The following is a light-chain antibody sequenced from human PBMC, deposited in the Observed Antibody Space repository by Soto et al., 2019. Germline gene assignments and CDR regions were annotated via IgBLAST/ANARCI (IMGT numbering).Light chain of an antibody. Sequence: QSALTQPRSVSGSPGQSGTISCNGTSSAIRGYDHVSWYQHHPGKAPKLMIYDVNRRPLGVPDRFSGSKSGNTASLTISGLQAEDEADYYCCSYAGSYTDVAFGGGTKLTVL. CDR1: SSAIRGYDH. J-gene: IGLJ2*01. V-gene: IGLV2-11*01. CDR2: DVN. CDR3: CSYAGSYTDVA.